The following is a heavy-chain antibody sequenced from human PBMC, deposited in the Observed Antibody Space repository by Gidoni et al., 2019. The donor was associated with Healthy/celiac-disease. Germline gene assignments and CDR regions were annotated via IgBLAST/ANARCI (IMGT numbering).Heavy chain of an antibody. CDR3: ARDRYSRGGAFDY. D-gene: IGHD1-20*01. J-gene: IGHJ4*02. Sequence: QVQLVESGDEVKKPGASGKGSCKASGYTFTGYYMHWVRQAPGQGLEWMGWINPNSGGTTYAHKFQGRVTMTRYTSISTAYMELSRLRSDDTAVYYCARDRYSRGGAFDYWGQGTLVTVSS. CDR2: INPNSGGT. V-gene: IGHV1-2*07. CDR1: GYTFTGYY.